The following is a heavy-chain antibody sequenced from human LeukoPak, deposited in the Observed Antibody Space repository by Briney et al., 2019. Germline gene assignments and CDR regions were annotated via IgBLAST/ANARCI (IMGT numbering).Heavy chain of an antibody. V-gene: IGHV4-34*01. CDR1: GVPFSNYY. CDR2: INHSGYT. Sequence: PETLCLTCAVSGVPFSNYYWSWVRQSPRQGLEWMGEINHSGYTKYNTSLKSRVTMSIDTLKNQFSLILTSVSAADAGVYYCARALAGHPDWGQGTLVTVSS. CDR3: ARALAGHPD. D-gene: IGHD6-19*01. J-gene: IGHJ4*02.